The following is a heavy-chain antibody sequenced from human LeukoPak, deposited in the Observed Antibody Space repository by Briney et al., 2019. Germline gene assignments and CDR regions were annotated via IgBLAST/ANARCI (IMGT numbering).Heavy chain of an antibody. CDR1: GYTFTGYH. Sequence: ASVKVSCKASGYTFTGYHMHWVRQAPGQGLEWMGWINPNSGGTNYAQKFQGRVTMTRDTSISTAYMELSRLRSDDTAVYYCARVSSTGIATYYYDSSGYYYGYWGQGTLVTVPS. CDR2: INPNSGGT. J-gene: IGHJ4*02. CDR3: ARVSSTGIATYYYDSSGYYYGY. V-gene: IGHV1-2*02. D-gene: IGHD3-22*01.